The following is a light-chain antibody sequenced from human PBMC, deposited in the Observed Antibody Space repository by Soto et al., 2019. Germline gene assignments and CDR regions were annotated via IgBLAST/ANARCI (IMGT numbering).Light chain of an antibody. CDR1: RSNIGSNT. CDR3: ATWDDSLSGYV. J-gene: IGLJ1*01. V-gene: IGLV1-44*01. CDR2: SDD. Sequence: QSVLTQPPSASGTPGQRVTISCSGSRSNIGSNTVSWYQQLPGTAPELLIYSDDQRPSGVPDRFSGSKSGTSASLAISGLQSEDEADYYCATWDDSLSGYVFGTGTKLTVL.